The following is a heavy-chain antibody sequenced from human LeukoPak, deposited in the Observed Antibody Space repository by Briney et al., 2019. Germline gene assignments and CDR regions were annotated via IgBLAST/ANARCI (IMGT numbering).Heavy chain of an antibody. Sequence: SETLSLTCTVSGGSISTSSYYWGWIRQPPGRGLEWIGSIYYSGSTYYNPSLKSRVTISVDTSKNQFSLKLSSVTAADTAVYYCASPLRGDTVGAQKGPRDYWGQGTLVTVSS. CDR3: ASPLRGDTVGAQKGPRDY. D-gene: IGHD1-26*01. V-gene: IGHV4-39*01. CDR2: IYYSGST. J-gene: IGHJ4*02. CDR1: GGSISTSSYY.